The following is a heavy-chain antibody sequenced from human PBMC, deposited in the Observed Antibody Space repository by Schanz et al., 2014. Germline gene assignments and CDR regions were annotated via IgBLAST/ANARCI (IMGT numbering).Heavy chain of an antibody. Sequence: VQLQQWGAGLLKPSETLSLTCDVYGGSFSGYFWSWIRQPPGKGLEWIGEINHSGNNYYNPSLKSRVTISVDTSKNQFSLKLTSVTAADTAVYYCATNMVQGTISDAFDIWGQGTMVTDSS. CDR3: ATNMVQGTISDAFDI. J-gene: IGHJ3*02. D-gene: IGHD3-10*01. CDR1: GGSFSGYF. CDR2: INHSGNN. V-gene: IGHV4-34*02.